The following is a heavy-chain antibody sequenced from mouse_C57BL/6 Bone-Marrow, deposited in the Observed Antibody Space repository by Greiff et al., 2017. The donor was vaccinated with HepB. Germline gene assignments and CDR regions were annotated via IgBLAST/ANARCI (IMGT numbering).Heavy chain of an antibody. J-gene: IGHJ2*01. V-gene: IGHV5-17*01. CDR3: ARSWHFDY. CDR1: GFTFSDYG. Sequence: EVKLVESGGGLVKPGGSLKLSCAASGFTFSDYGMHWVRQAPEKGLEWVACISSGSSTIYYADTVKGRFTISRDNAKNTLFLQMTSLRSEDTAMYYCARSWHFDYWGQGTTLTVSS. CDR2: ISSGSSTI.